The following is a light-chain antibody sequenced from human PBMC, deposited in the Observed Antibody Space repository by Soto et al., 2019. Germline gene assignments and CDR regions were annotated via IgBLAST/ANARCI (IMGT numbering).Light chain of an antibody. CDR1: QSVSSN. CDR2: GAS. CDR3: QQYNNWPQT. V-gene: IGKV3-15*01. Sequence: IVLTQSPSTLSVSTGERATLSCRASQSVSSNLAWYQQKPGQAPRLLIYGASTRATGIPARFSGSGSGTEFTLTISSLQSEDFALYYCQQYNNWPQTFGQGTKVDIK. J-gene: IGKJ1*01.